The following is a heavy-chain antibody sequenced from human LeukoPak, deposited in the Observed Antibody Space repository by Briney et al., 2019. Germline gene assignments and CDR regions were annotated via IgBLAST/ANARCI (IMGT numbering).Heavy chain of an antibody. V-gene: IGHV1-69*05. Sequence: ASVKVSCKASGGTFSSYAISWVRQAPGQGLEWMGRIIPIFGTANYAQKFQGRVTITTDESTSTVYMELSSLRSEDTAVYYCATVKRAYSSSFDPWGQGTLVTVSS. CDR3: ATVKRAYSSSFDP. D-gene: IGHD6-6*01. CDR1: GGTFSSYA. CDR2: IIPIFGTA. J-gene: IGHJ5*02.